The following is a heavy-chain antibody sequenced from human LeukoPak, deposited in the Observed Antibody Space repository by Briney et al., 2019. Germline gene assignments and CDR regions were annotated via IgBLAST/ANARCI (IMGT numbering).Heavy chain of an antibody. CDR1: GGPISSYP. D-gene: IGHD3-22*01. CDR3: ARASSGSYYYFDY. Sequence: SETLSLTCTVSGGPISSYPWNWIPQPAGKGLEWIGRIYTSGSTNYNPSLKGRVTMSVDTSKNQCSLKLSSVTAADTAIYYCARASSGSYYYFDYWGQGTLVTVSS. CDR2: IYTSGST. J-gene: IGHJ4*02. V-gene: IGHV4-4*07.